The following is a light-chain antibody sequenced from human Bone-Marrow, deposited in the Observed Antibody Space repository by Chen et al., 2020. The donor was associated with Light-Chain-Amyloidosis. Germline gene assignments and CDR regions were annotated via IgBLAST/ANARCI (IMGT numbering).Light chain of an antibody. CDR3: QQYNDFWT. J-gene: IGKJ1*01. Sequence: DIQMTQSPSTLPASVGDRVTITCRASQNINVWLAWYQQKPGKAPKLLIYMASSLQTGVPSRFSGSGSGTEFTLTISILQPDDFATYYCQQYNDFWTFGQGTTVEIK. CDR2: MAS. V-gene: IGKV1-5*03. CDR1: QNINVW.